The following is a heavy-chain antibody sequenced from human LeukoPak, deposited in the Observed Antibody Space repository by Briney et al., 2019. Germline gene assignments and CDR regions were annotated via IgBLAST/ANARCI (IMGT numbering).Heavy chain of an antibody. D-gene: IGHD5-24*01. J-gene: IGHJ3*02. V-gene: IGHV3-23*01. Sequence: GALRLSCAASGFTFSSYAMSWGRQAPGKGLEWVLGISGSGGSTYYADSVKGRFTISRDNSKNTLYLQMNSLRAEDTAVYYCARVEVATISIDAFDIWGQGTMVTVSS. CDR2: ISGSGGST. CDR3: ARVEVATISIDAFDI. CDR1: GFTFSSYA.